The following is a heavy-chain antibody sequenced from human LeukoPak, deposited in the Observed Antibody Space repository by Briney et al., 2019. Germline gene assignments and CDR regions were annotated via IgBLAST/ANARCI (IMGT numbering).Heavy chain of an antibody. V-gene: IGHV4-59*01. J-gene: IGHJ3*02. CDR3: ARDRRSLDYCSGGSCYYDAFDI. CDR2: IYYSGST. CDR1: GGSISSYY. Sequence: SETLSLTCTVSGGSISSYYWSWIRQPPGQGLEWIGYIYYSGSTNYNPSLKSRVTISVDTSKNQFSLKLSSVTAADTAVYYCARDRRSLDYCSGGSCYYDAFDIWGQGTMVTVSS. D-gene: IGHD2-15*01.